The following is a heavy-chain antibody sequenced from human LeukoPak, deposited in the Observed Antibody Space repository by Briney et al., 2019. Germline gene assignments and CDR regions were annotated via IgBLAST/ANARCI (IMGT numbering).Heavy chain of an antibody. Sequence: GGSLRLSCAASGFTFSSYSMNWVRQAPGKGLEWVSLISSSGSTTHYADSVKGRFTISRDNSKNTLYLQMNSLRAEDTAVYYCAKDLYSVTGDYWGQGTLVTVSS. J-gene: IGHJ4*02. D-gene: IGHD6-19*01. V-gene: IGHV3-23*01. CDR3: AKDLYSVTGDY. CDR1: GFTFSSYS. CDR2: ISSSGSTT.